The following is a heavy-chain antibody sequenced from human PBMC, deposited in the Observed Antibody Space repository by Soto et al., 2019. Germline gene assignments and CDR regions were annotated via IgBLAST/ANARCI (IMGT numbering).Heavy chain of an antibody. V-gene: IGHV5-51*01. J-gene: IGHJ6*02. CDR2: IYPGDSDT. D-gene: IGHD5-18*01. Sequence: GESLKISCKGSGYSFTSYWIGWVRQMPGKGLEWMGIIYPGDSDTRYSPSFQGQVTISADRSISTAYLQWSSLKASDTAIYYCAREGRPMVKGYYYGMDVWGQGTTVTVSS. CDR1: GYSFTSYW. CDR3: AREGRPMVKGYYYGMDV.